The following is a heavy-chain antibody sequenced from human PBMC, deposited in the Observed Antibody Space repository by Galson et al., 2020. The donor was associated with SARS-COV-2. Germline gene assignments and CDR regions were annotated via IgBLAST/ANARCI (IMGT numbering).Heavy chain of an antibody. Sequence: GGSLRLSCAASGFTFSSYSMNWVRQPPATGLEWVSSISSSSSYISYSDSVKGRFTISRDNAKNSLYLQMHSRRAEDTAVYYCARGGGSAGVGLYYYYYMDVWGKGTTVTVSS. CDR2: ISSSSSYI. J-gene: IGHJ6*03. CDR1: GFTFSSYS. CDR3: ARGGGSAGVGLYYYYYMDV. V-gene: IGHV3-21*01. D-gene: IGHD2-15*01.